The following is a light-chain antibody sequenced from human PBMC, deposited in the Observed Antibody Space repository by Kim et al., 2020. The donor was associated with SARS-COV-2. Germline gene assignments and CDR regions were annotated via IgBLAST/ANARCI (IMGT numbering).Light chain of an antibody. V-gene: IGLV3-19*01. CDR2: AKT. CDR3: DSRDSSGDHVV. Sequence: SSELTQDPAVSVALGQTVRITCQGDSLRSYYASWYQQKPGQAPVLVIYAKTNRPSGIPDRFSGSGSGNTASLTITGAQADDEADYFCDSRDSSGDHVVFGGGTQLTVL. CDR1: SLRSYY. J-gene: IGLJ2*01.